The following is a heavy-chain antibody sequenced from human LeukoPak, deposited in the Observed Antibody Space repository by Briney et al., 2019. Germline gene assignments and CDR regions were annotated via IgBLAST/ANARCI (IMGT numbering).Heavy chain of an antibody. J-gene: IGHJ6*03. V-gene: IGHV1-2*02. CDR3: ARGTAPPDIVATITQYYYYYYYYMDV. D-gene: IGHD5-12*01. CDR2: INPNSGGT. CDR1: GYTFTGYY. Sequence: GASVKVSCKASGYTFTGYYMHWVRQAPGQGLEWMGWINPNSGGTNYAQKFQGRVTMTRDTSISTAYMELSRLRSDDTAVYYCARGTAPPDIVATITQYYYYYYYYMDVSGKGATCTVSS.